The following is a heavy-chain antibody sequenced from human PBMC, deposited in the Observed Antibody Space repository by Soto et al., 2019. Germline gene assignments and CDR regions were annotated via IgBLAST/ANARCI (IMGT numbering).Heavy chain of an antibody. J-gene: IGHJ4*02. D-gene: IGHD3-3*01. V-gene: IGHV3-15*07. CDR3: TTDDLWSGPDY. Sequence: VRQAPGKGLEWVGRIKSKTDGGTTDYAAPVKGRFTISRDDSKNTLYLQMNSLKTEDTAVYYCTTDDLWSGPDYWGQGTLVTVSS. CDR2: IKSKTDGGTT.